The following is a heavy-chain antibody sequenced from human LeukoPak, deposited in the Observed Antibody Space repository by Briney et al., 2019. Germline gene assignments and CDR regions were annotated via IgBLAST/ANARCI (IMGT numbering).Heavy chain of an antibody. J-gene: IGHJ3*02. D-gene: IGHD4-11*01. CDR1: GGSISSGGYS. CDR3: ARDLGYSHDAFDI. Sequence: SQTLSLTCAVSGGSISSGGYSWSWIRQPPGKGLEWIGYIYHSGSTYYNPSLKSRVTISVDRSKNQFALKLSSVTAADTAVYYCARDLGYSHDAFDIWGQGTMVTVSS. V-gene: IGHV4-30-2*01. CDR2: IYHSGST.